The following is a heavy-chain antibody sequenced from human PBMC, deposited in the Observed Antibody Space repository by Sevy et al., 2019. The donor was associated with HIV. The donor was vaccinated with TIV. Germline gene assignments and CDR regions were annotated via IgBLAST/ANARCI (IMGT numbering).Heavy chain of an antibody. D-gene: IGHD3-22*01. Sequence: GGSLRLSCVVSGFTFRSYTMTWVRQAPGKGLEWVSTITGSGDKIYYADSVKGSFTISRDNSRNTLYLKMSRLRAADTAVYYCAQGPDYYASSGTPLDYWGQGTLVTVSS. J-gene: IGHJ4*02. CDR1: GFTFRSYT. CDR2: ITGSGDKI. V-gene: IGHV3-23*01. CDR3: AQGPDYYASSGTPLDY.